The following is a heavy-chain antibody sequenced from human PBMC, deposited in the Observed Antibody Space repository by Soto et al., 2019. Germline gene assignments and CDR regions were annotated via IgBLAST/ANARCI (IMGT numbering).Heavy chain of an antibody. CDR1: GYTFTSYG. D-gene: IGHD3-22*01. V-gene: IGHV1-18*01. CDR2: ISAYNGNT. CDR3: ASHYYDSSGYYQLGAFDI. Sequence: GASVKVSCKASGYTFTSYGISWVRQAPGQGLEWMGWISAYNGNTNYAQKLQGRVTMTTDTSTSTAYMELRSLRSDDTAVYYCASHYYDSSGYYQLGAFDIWGQGTMVTVSS. J-gene: IGHJ3*02.